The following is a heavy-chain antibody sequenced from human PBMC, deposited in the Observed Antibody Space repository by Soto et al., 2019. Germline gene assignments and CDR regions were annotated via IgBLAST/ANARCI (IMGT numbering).Heavy chain of an antibody. D-gene: IGHD1-1*01. J-gene: IGHJ1*01. CDR3: ARHHTGHDNLEH. Sequence: QLQLQESGPRLVKPSGTLSLTCTVSGGSIRSSDFYWDWVRQPPGQGLEWIGTINYSGTTFYSQFLRGRVTISVDTSSNQFSLKLSSVTAADTAVYYCARHHTGHDNLEHWGRGTLVTVSS. V-gene: IGHV4-39*01. CDR1: GGSIRSSDFY. CDR2: INYSGTT.